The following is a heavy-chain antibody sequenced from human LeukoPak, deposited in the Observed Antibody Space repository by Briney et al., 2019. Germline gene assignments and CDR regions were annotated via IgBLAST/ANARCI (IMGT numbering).Heavy chain of an antibody. J-gene: IGHJ3*02. V-gene: IGHV3-23*01. CDR3: AKSLLTTASGTGRAFDI. D-gene: IGHD1-26*01. CDR2: ISGSGGST. Sequence: GGSLRLSCAASGFTFSSYAMSWVRQAPGKGLEWVSAISGSGGSTYYADSVKGRFTISRDNSKNTLYLQMNSLRAEDTAVYYCAKSLLTTASGTGRAFDIWGQGTMVTVSA. CDR1: GFTFSSYA.